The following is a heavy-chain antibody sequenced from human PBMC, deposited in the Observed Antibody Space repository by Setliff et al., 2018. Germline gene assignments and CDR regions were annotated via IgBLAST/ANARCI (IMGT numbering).Heavy chain of an antibody. CDR1: GGSVSSTSYY. CDR3: ARRTTGPGGWFDY. CDR2: IYYTGTT. J-gene: IGHJ5*01. D-gene: IGHD1-1*01. V-gene: IGHV4-39*01. Sequence: SETLSLTCTVSGGSVSSTSYYWGWIRQPPGKGLEWIGTIYYTGTTYYSPSLKSRVTISVDTSKNQFPLRLTSVTAADTAIYYCARRTTGPGGWFDYWGQGALVTVSS.